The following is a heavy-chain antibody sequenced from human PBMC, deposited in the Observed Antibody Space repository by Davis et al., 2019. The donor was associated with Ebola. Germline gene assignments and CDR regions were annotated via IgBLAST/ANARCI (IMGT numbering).Heavy chain of an antibody. CDR1: GFTFDSYA. V-gene: IGHV3-21*04. CDR2: IGGSSGAT. CDR3: ARDKRSSWYGGMDV. D-gene: IGHD6-19*01. Sequence: GGSLRLSCATSGFTFDSYAMSWVRQAPGKGLEWVSSIGGSSGATYYSDPVKGRFTVSRDNAKNSLYLQMNSLRAEDTAVYYCARDKRSSWYGGMDVWGQGTTVTVSS. J-gene: IGHJ6*02.